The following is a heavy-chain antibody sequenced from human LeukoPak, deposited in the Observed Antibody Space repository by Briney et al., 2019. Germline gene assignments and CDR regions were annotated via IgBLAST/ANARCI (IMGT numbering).Heavy chain of an antibody. V-gene: IGHV4-4*07. CDR1: GGSISSYY. CDR2: IYTSGST. CDR3: ATTYDFWRMNAFDI. J-gene: IGHJ3*02. D-gene: IGHD3-3*01. Sequence: SETLCLTCTVSGGSISSYYWSWIRQPAGKGLEWIGRIYTSGSTNHNPPLKSRVTMSVDTSKNQFSLKLSSVTAADTAVYYCATTYDFWRMNAFDIWGQGTMVTVSS.